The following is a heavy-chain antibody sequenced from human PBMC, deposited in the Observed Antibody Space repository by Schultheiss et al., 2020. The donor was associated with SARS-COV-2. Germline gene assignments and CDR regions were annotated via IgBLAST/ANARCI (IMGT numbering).Heavy chain of an antibody. D-gene: IGHD3-10*01. CDR2: IYYSGST. V-gene: IGHV4-59*05. J-gene: IGHJ4*02. Sequence: GSLRLSCTVSGGSISSYYWSWIRQPPGKGLEWIGSIYYSGSTYYNPSLKSRVTISADTSKNQISLKLSSVTAADTAVYYCARQREEFFDYWGQGTLVTVSS. CDR1: GGSISSYY. CDR3: ARQREEFFDY.